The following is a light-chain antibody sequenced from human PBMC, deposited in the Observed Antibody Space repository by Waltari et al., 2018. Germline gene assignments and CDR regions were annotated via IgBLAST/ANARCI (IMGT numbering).Light chain of an antibody. V-gene: IGLV2-23*02. Sequence: QSALTQPASVSGSPGQSITVSCIGTSNDIWSYNFVSWFQQHPGRAPKLMIYDVSERPFGVSKRCSGSRSGNTASLTISGLQAEDEADYYCFSYAGSNSFAFGGGTRVTVL. CDR3: FSYAGSNSFA. CDR2: DVS. CDR1: SNDIWSYNF. J-gene: IGLJ2*01.